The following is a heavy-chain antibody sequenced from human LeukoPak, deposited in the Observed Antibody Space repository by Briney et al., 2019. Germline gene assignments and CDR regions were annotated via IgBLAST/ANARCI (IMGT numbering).Heavy chain of an antibody. D-gene: IGHD6-19*01. CDR1: GFTFSNYA. Sequence: GGSLRLSCAASGFTFSNYAMTWVRQAPGKGLEWVSGTSTRGGTTYYADSVKGRFTISRDNSKDTLDLQMNSLRAEDTAVYYCAKSLGYSSGLWGQGTLVTVSS. CDR2: TSTRGGTT. J-gene: IGHJ4*02. CDR3: AKSLGYSSGL. V-gene: IGHV3-23*01.